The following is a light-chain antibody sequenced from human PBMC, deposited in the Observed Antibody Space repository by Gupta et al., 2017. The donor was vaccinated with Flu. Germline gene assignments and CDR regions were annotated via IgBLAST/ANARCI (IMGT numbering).Light chain of an antibody. CDR1: LIVLDISNNKNY. J-gene: IGKJ1*01. V-gene: IGKV4-1*01. CDR3: QQEDNTPWT. CDR2: WAS. Sequence: DIVLTQSLDSLAVYLGERATINCKSSLIVLDISNNKNYLAWYQQRPGQPPKLLIYWASTRESGVPDRFSGSGSGTDFTLTISSLQAEDVAVYYCQQEDNTPWTFGQGTKVEIK.